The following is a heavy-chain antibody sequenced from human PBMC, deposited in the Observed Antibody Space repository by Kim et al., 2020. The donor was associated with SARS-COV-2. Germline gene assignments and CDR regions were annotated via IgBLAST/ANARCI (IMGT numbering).Heavy chain of an antibody. V-gene: IGHV3-53*03. Sequence: VKRRITISRDKSKNTLYLQMNSRRAEDTAVYYCAGVVVTSDYYYYYGMDVWGQGTTVTVSS. J-gene: IGHJ6*02. CDR3: AGVVVTSDYYYYYGMDV. D-gene: IGHD2-21*02.